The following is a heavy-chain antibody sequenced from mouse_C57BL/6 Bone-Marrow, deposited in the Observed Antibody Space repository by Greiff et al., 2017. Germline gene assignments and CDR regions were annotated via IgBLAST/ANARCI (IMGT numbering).Heavy chain of an antibody. D-gene: IGHD1-1*01. Sequence: QVQLQQPGAELVMPGASVKLSCKASGYTFTSYWMHWVKQRPGQGLEWIGEIDPSDSYTNYNQKFKGKSTLTVDKSSSTAYMQLSSLTSEDSAVYYCAKLLRWAYWGQGTLVTVSA. J-gene: IGHJ3*01. CDR2: IDPSDSYT. V-gene: IGHV1-69*01. CDR1: GYTFTSYW. CDR3: AKLLRWAY.